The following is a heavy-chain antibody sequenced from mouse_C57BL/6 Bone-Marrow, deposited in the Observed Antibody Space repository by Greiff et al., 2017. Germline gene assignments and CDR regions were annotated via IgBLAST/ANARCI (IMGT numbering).Heavy chain of an antibody. CDR2: IYPGSGST. CDR3: ARSGRYYDYTCDY. Sequence: QVQLQQPGAELVKPGASVKMSCKASGYTFTSYWITWVKQRPGQGLEWIGDIYPGSGSTNYNEKFKSKATLTVDTSSSTAYMQLSSLTSEDSAVYDCARSGRYYDYTCDYWGQGTTLTVSS. D-gene: IGHD2-4*01. V-gene: IGHV1-55*01. CDR1: GYTFTSYW. J-gene: IGHJ2*01.